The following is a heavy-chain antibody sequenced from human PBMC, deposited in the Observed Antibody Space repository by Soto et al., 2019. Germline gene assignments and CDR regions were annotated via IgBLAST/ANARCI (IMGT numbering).Heavy chain of an antibody. Sequence: SETLSLTCTVSGGSISNYYGSWIRQPPGKGLEWIGYIYSSGSTHYNPSLQSRVTISADTSKNQVSLKVRSVTAADTAVYYCARDHPHSYGVYYFDYWGQGTPVTVS. CDR3: ARDHPHSYGVYYFDY. CDR2: IYSSGST. J-gene: IGHJ4*02. CDR1: GGSISNYY. V-gene: IGHV4-59*01. D-gene: IGHD5-18*01.